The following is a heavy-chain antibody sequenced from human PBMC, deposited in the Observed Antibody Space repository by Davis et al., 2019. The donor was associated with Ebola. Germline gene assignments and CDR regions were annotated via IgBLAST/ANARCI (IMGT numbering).Heavy chain of an antibody. Sequence: ASVKVSCKASGYTFTSYAMHWVRQAPGQRLEWMGWINAGNGNTKYSQKFQGRVTITRDTSASTAYMELSSLRSEDTAVYYCATPRSCSSTSCYYYYYGMDVWGQGTTVTVSS. V-gene: IGHV1-3*01. CDR2: INAGNGNT. CDR3: ATPRSCSSTSCYYYYYGMDV. CDR1: GYTFTSYA. D-gene: IGHD2-2*01. J-gene: IGHJ6*02.